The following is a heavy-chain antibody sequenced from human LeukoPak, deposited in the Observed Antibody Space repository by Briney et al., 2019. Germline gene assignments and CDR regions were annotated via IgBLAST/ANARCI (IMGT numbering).Heavy chain of an antibody. D-gene: IGHD4-23*01. CDR3: VGGFGRTPPP. Sequence: ASVKVSCKASGYTFIGYYMHWVRQAPGQGLEWMGWINPNSAGTNYAQKFQGRVTMTRDTSISTAYMELSRLRCDDTAVYYCVGGFGRTPPPWGQGTLVTVSS. CDR1: GYTFIGYY. V-gene: IGHV1-2*02. CDR2: INPNSAGT. J-gene: IGHJ5*02.